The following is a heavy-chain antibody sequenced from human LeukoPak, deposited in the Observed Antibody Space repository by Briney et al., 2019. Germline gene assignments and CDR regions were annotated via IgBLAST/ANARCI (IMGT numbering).Heavy chain of an antibody. Sequence: PSETLSLTCTVSGGSFTSNSYCWGWVRQPPGKGLEWIGYIYYSGSTNYNPSLKSRVTISLDTSKNQFSLKLSSVTAADTAVYYCAREVVGANYYFDYWGQGTLVTVSS. D-gene: IGHD2-15*01. J-gene: IGHJ4*02. CDR3: AREVVGANYYFDY. CDR1: GGSFTSNSYC. V-gene: IGHV4-61*01. CDR2: IYYSGST.